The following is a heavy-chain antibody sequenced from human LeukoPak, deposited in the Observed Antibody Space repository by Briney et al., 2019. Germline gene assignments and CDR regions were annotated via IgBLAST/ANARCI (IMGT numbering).Heavy chain of an antibody. CDR2: VNSDGSST. D-gene: IGHD6-19*01. CDR3: ARGSTQYSSGWYGLDY. CDR1: GFTFSSYW. J-gene: IGHJ4*02. V-gene: IGHV3-74*01. Sequence: GGSLKLSCAASGFTFSSYWMHWVRQAPGKGLVWVSRVNSDGSSTTYADSVKGRFTISRDNAKNTLYLQMNSLRAEDTAVYYCARGSTQYSSGWYGLDYWGQGTLVTVSS.